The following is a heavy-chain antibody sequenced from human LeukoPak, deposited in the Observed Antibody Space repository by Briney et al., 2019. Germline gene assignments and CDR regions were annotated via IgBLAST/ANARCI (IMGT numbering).Heavy chain of an antibody. CDR1: GFSLSDQF. V-gene: IGHV3-72*01. Sequence: GGALRLSCAGSGFSLSDQFMDWVGQARGKGGEGIGRRRNRANSHPTEYAASVKGRSTISRDDSVNLMYLQMNTLKIEDTAVYFCTRDGGNSGNTAFDIWGQGTEVTVSS. CDR2: RRNRANSHPT. CDR3: TRDGGNSGNTAFDI. D-gene: IGHD3-16*01. J-gene: IGHJ3*02.